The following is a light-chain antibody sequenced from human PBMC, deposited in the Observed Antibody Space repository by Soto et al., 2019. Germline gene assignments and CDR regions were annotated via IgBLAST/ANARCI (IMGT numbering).Light chain of an antibody. CDR3: QQAYSAPIT. V-gene: IGKV1-39*01. J-gene: IGKJ5*01. CDR2: MSS. Sequence: DIQMTQSPSSLSASVGERVTITCRASQGIRNYLNWYQQKPGKAPNLLIYMSSSLQSGVPSRFSGSGSGTDFTLTISSLQPEDFASYYCQQAYSAPITFGQGTRLEIK. CDR1: QGIRNY.